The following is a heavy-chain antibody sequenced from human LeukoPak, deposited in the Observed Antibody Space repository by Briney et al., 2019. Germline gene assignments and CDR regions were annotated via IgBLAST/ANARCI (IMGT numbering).Heavy chain of an antibody. CDR2: IKNDGSER. D-gene: IGHD3-3*01. J-gene: IGHJ4*02. V-gene: IGHV3-7*01. CDR3: ATDRGWRTSGYYLYYFEY. CDR1: GFVFRNYF. Sequence: GSLRLSCAASGFVFRNYFMSWVRQAPGKGLEWVASIKNDGSERYYVDSVRGRYTISRDNTKNSLFLQMGSLRAEDTAVYYCATDRGWRTSGYYLYYFEYWGQGTLVTFSS.